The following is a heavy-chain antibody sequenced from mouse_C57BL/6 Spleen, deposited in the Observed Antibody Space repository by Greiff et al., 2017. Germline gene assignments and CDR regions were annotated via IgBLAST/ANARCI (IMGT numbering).Heavy chain of an antibody. D-gene: IGHD4-1*02. Sequence: EVMLVESGGGLVKPGGSLKLSCAASGFTFSSYAMSWVRQTPEKRLEWVATISDGGSYTYYPDNVKGRFTISRDNAKNNLYLQMSHLKSEDTAMYYCARSSPTGYFDYWGQGTTLTVSS. V-gene: IGHV5-4*03. CDR2: ISDGGSYT. CDR1: GFTFSSYA. J-gene: IGHJ2*01. CDR3: ARSSPTGYFDY.